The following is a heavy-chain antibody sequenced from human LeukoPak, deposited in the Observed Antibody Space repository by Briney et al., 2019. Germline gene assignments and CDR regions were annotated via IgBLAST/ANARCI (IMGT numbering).Heavy chain of an antibody. CDR3: ANSYGSGSYYKNFDY. V-gene: IGHV3-23*01. Sequence: PGGSLRPSCAASGFTFSSYAMSWVRQAPGKGLEWVSAISGSGGSTYYADSVKGRFTISRDNSKNTLYLQMNSLRAEDTAVYYCANSYGSGSYYKNFDYWGQGTLVTVSS. CDR2: ISGSGGST. J-gene: IGHJ4*02. D-gene: IGHD3-10*01. CDR1: GFTFSSYA.